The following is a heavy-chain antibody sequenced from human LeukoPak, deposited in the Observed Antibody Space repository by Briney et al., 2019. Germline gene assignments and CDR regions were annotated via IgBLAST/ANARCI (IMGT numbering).Heavy chain of an antibody. Sequence: GGSLRLSCAASGFTFSSYGMHWVRQAPGKGLEWVANINQDGSEKYYVDSVKGRFTISRDNAKNSLYLQMNSLRADDTAVYYCARGVTTGVDAFDIWGQGTMVTVSS. CDR2: INQDGSEK. J-gene: IGHJ3*02. D-gene: IGHD4-17*01. CDR1: GFTFSSYG. V-gene: IGHV3-7*01. CDR3: ARGVTTGVDAFDI.